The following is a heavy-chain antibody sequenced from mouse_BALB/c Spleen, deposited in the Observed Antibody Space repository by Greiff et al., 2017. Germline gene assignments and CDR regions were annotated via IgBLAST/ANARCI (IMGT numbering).Heavy chain of an antibody. Sequence: EVKLVESGGGLVQPGGSLRLSCATSGFTFSDFYMEWVRQPPGKRLEWIAASRNKANDYTTEYSASVKGRFIVSRDTSQSILYLQMNALRAEDTAIYYCARTTTATFGCWGRGTLVTVSA. J-gene: IGHJ3*01. CDR1: GFTFSDFY. D-gene: IGHD1-2*01. V-gene: IGHV7-1*02. CDR2: SRNKANDYTT. CDR3: ARTTTATFGC.